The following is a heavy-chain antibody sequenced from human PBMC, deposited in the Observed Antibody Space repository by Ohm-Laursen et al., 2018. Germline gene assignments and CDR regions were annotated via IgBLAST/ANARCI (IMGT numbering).Heavy chain of an antibody. CDR3: ARDSSQHLYYNYGMDV. D-gene: IGHD2-2*01. CDR1: GFTLRDHG. Sequence: SLRLSCAASGFTLRDHGVHWVRQAPGKGLEWVSLISYDGGNKYYIDSVKGRFAISRDNSRNTVTLQMDNLRVGDTGIYFCARDSSQHLYYNYGMDVWGQGTTVTVSS. V-gene: IGHV3-30*03. CDR2: ISYDGGNK. J-gene: IGHJ6*02.